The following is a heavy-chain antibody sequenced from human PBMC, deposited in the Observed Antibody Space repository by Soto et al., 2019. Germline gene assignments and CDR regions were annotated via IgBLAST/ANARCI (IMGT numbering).Heavy chain of an antibody. J-gene: IGHJ4*02. CDR1: GYTFTTYG. CDR3: ARVGSVSTGRPFDY. V-gene: IGHV1-18*01. D-gene: IGHD1-1*01. Sequence: QVQLVQSGAEVRKPGASVKVSCKTSGYTFTTYGLGWVRQAPGQGLEWMGWIIAYNHNTNYAQKLQDRVTMTIDIFTDTAYQERRSLRSDDTAGYYWARVGSVSTGRPFDYWGQGTLVTVSS. CDR2: IIAYNHNT.